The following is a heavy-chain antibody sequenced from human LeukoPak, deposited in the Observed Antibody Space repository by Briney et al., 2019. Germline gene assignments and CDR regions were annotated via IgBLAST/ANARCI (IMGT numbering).Heavy chain of an antibody. J-gene: IGHJ4*02. CDR3: ARAPSRRGYSYGYSPLDY. V-gene: IGHV3-21*01. CDR2: ISSSSSYI. Sequence: PGGSLRLSCAASGFTFSSYSMNWVRQAPGKGPEWVSSISSSSSYIYYADSVKGRFTISRDNAKNSLYLQMNSLRAEDTAVYYCARAPSRRGYSYGYSPLDYWGQGTLVTVSS. CDR1: GFTFSSYS. D-gene: IGHD5-18*01.